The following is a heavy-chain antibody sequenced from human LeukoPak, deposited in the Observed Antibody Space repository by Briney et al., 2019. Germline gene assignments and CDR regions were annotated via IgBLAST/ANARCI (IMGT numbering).Heavy chain of an antibody. CDR2: MNPNSGNT. CDR1: GYTFTSYD. CDR3: ARGSHYGDYDDP. Sequence: ASVKVSCKASGYTFTSYDINWVRQATGQGLEWMGWMNPNSGNTGYAQKFQGGVTMTRNTSISTAYMELSSLRSEDTAVYYCARGSHYGDYDDPWGQGTLVTVSS. D-gene: IGHD4-17*01. J-gene: IGHJ5*02. V-gene: IGHV1-8*01.